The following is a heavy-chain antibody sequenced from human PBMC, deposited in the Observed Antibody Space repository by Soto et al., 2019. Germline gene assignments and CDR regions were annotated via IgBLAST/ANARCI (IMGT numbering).Heavy chain of an antibody. CDR1: GFTFSSYD. V-gene: IGHV3-13*04. Sequence: QPGGSLRLSCAASGFTFSSYDMHWVRQATGKGLEWVSAIGTAGDTYYPGSVKGRFTISRDNSKNTMYLQMNDLRVEDTAVYYCARDDEGWRHCDLFYWGQGAPVTGSS. J-gene: IGHJ1*01. D-gene: IGHD2-21*01. CDR2: IGTAGDT. CDR3: ARDDEGWRHCDLFY.